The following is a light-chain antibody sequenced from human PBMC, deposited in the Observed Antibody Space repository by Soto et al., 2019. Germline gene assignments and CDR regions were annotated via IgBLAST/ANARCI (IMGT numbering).Light chain of an antibody. Sequence: EIVLTQSPGTLSLSPGERATLSCRASQSVSSSYLAWYQQKPGQAPRLLIYGASTRATGIPDRFSGSGSGTEFTLTISSLQSEDFAVYYCQHYNNWLGTFGGGTKV. CDR2: GAS. CDR3: QHYNNWLGT. V-gene: IGKV3-15*01. CDR1: QSVSSSY. J-gene: IGKJ4*01.